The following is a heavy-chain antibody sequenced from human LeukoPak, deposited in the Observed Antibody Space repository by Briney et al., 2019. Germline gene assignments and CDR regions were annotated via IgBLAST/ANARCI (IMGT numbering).Heavy chain of an antibody. CDR1: GYSITRGFS. D-gene: IGHD3-16*01. V-gene: IGHV4-38-2*02. J-gene: IGHJ5*02. CDR3: VREGAVPGIDP. Sequence: SETLSLTCAVSGYSITRGFSWGWIRQPPGKGLEWIAAISYDGSTDYKSTLQSRLTISRDTSKDEFSLRLTSVTATDTAVYYCVREGAVPGIDPWGQGTLVTVSS. CDR2: ISYDGST.